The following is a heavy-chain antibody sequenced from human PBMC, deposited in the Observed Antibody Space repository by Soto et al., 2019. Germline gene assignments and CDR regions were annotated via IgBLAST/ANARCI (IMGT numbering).Heavy chain of an antibody. V-gene: IGHV4-31*03. Sequence: LSLTCTVSGGSISSGGYSWSWIRQHPGKGLEWIGYIYYSGSTYYNPSLKSRVTISVDTSKNQFSLKLSSVTAADTAVYYCARELNLHGDFDYWGQGTLVTVSS. D-gene: IGHD3-10*01. J-gene: IGHJ4*02. CDR3: ARELNLHGDFDY. CDR2: IYYSGST. CDR1: GGSISSGGYS.